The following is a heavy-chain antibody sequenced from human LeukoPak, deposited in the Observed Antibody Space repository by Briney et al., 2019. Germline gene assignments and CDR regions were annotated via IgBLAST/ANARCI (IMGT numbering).Heavy chain of an antibody. CDR3: ARASASYGCDY. CDR1: GYTFTSYY. V-gene: IGHV1-46*01. CDR2: IKPSGGST. D-gene: IGHD5-18*01. J-gene: IGHJ4*02. Sequence: ASVKVSCKASGYTFTSYYMHWVRQAPGQGLEWVGIIKPSGGSTSYAQTFQGRVTMTRDTSTSTVYMELSSLRSEDTAVYYCARASASYGCDYWGQGTLVTVSS.